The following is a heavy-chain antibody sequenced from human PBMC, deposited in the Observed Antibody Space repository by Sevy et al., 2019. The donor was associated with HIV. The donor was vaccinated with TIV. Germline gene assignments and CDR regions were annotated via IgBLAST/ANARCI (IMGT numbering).Heavy chain of an antibody. CDR1: GFTFSSYA. J-gene: IGHJ6*02. V-gene: IGHV3-23*01. Sequence: GGSLRLSCAASGFTFSSYAMSWVRQAPGKGLEWVSAISGSGGSTYYADSVKGRFTISRDNSKNTLYLQMNSLRAEDKAVYYCAKDSRKSYSSGWYKRTNYYYGMDVWGQGTTVTVSS. CDR2: ISGSGGST. CDR3: AKDSRKSYSSGWYKRTNYYYGMDV. D-gene: IGHD6-19*01.